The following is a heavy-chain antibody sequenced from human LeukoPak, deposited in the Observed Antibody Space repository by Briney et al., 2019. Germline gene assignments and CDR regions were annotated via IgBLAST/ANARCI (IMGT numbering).Heavy chain of an antibody. V-gene: IGHV3-7*03. Sequence: GGSLRLSCAASGFTFTIYWMSWVRQAPGKGLEWVANIDQDGREKSFVDSVRGRFSISRDNTKNSLYLQMNSLRAEDTAVFYCARDQYDTWSRRGNFDSWGQGTLVIVSS. CDR3: ARDQYDTWSRRGNFDS. CDR1: GFTFTIYW. D-gene: IGHD3/OR15-3a*01. J-gene: IGHJ4*02. CDR2: IDQDGREK.